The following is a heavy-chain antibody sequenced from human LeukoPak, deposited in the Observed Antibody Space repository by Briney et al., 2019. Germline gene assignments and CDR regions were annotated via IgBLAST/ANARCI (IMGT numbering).Heavy chain of an antibody. J-gene: IGHJ6*03. Sequence: GGSLRLSCAASGFTFSSYAMSWVRQAPGKGLEWVSAISGSGGSTYYADSVKGRFTISRDNSKNTLYLQMNSLRAEDTAVYYCAKGADSGYDGYYYYYMDVWGKGTTVTVSS. CDR1: GFTFSSYA. D-gene: IGHD5-12*01. CDR2: ISGSGGST. V-gene: IGHV3-23*01. CDR3: AKGADSGYDGYYYYYMDV.